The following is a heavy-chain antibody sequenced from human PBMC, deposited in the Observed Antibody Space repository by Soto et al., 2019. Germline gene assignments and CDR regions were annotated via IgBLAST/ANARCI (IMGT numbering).Heavy chain of an antibody. CDR2: LSYLGST. V-gene: IGHV4-39*07. CDR1: NDSIRSGTYY. Sequence: PSETLSLTCTVSNDSIRSGTYYWAWIRQPPGRGLEWMGSLSYLGSTNYNPSLKSRVTISVDTSKNQFSLKLSSVTAADTAVYYCAAFGYYYGSGNYWGQGTLVTVSS. D-gene: IGHD3-10*01. CDR3: AAFGYYYGSGNY. J-gene: IGHJ4*02.